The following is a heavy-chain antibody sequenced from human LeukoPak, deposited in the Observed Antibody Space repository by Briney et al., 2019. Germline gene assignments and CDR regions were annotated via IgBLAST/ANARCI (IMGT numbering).Heavy chain of an antibody. V-gene: IGHV4-34*01. J-gene: IGHJ4*02. CDR2: INHSGST. CDR1: GGSFSGYY. Sequence: SETLSLTCAVYGGSFSGYYWSWIRQPPGKGLEWIGEINHSGSTNYNPSLKSRVTISVDTSKNQFSLKLRSVTAADTAVYYCARGRGYNSFDYWGQGTLVTVSS. CDR3: ARGRGYNSFDY. D-gene: IGHD5-24*01.